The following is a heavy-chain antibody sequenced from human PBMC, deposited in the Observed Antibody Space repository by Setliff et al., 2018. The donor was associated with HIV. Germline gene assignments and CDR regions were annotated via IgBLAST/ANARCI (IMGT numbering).Heavy chain of an antibody. V-gene: IGHV4-59*01. Sequence: SETLSLTCTVSGGSISGYYWSWIRQPPGKGLEWIGYIYYSGSTNYNPSLKSRVTISVDTSKNQFSLKLSSVIAADTAVYYCAREDYYYYGMDVWGQGTTVTVSS. CDR2: IYYSGST. CDR3: AREDYYYYGMDV. J-gene: IGHJ6*02. CDR1: GGSISGYY.